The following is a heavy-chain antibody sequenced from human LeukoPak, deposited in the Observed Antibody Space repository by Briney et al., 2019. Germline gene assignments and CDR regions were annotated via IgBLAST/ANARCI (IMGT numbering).Heavy chain of an antibody. D-gene: IGHD5-18*01. Sequence: ASVKVSCNASGYTFTSYYMHWVRHAPGQGLEWMGIINPSGGSTSYAQKFQGRVTMTRDMSTSTVYMELNSLRSEDTAVYYCAKELYSYGYAFDVWGQGTMVTVSS. CDR2: INPSGGST. J-gene: IGHJ3*01. V-gene: IGHV1-46*01. CDR3: AKELYSYGYAFDV. CDR1: GYTFTSYY.